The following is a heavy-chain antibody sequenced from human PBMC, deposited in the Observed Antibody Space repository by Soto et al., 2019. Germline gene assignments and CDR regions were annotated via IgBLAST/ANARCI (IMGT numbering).Heavy chain of an antibody. Sequence: ASVKVSCKASGYTFTTYGFSWVRQAPGQGLEWLGWINTHNGNTNYAQNLQGRVIMTADTSTSTAYMELRSLRSDDTAIYYCTREGSAPYYYYAMDAWGQGTTVTVSS. J-gene: IGHJ6*02. V-gene: IGHV1-18*01. CDR1: GYTFTTYG. CDR2: INTHNGNT. D-gene: IGHD3-10*01. CDR3: TREGSAPYYYYAMDA.